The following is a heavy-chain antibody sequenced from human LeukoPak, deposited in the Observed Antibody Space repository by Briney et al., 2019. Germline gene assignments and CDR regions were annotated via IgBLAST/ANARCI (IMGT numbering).Heavy chain of an antibody. CDR2: IYPGDSDT. CDR3: ARHEIVVVPAATRYYYYYYMDV. J-gene: IGHJ6*03. Sequence: GESLKISCKGSGYSFTSYWIGWVRQMPGKGLEWMGIIYPGDSDTRYSPSFQGQVTISADKSISTAYLQWSSLKASDTAMYYCARHEIVVVPAATRYYYYYYMDVWGKGTTVTVSS. CDR1: GYSFTSYW. D-gene: IGHD2-2*01. V-gene: IGHV5-51*01.